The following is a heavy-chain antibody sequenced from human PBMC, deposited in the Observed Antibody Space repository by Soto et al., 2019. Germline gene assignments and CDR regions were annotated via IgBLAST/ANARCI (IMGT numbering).Heavy chain of an antibody. CDR1: GGSISSYY. Sequence: SETLSLTCTVSGGSISSYYWSWIRQPPGKGLEWIGYIYYSGSTNYNPSLKSRVTISVDTSKNQFSLKLSSVTAADTAVYYCARVPVPATRYYYYMDVWGKGTTVTVSS. CDR3: ARVPVPATRYYYYMDV. J-gene: IGHJ6*03. CDR2: IYYSGST. V-gene: IGHV4-59*12.